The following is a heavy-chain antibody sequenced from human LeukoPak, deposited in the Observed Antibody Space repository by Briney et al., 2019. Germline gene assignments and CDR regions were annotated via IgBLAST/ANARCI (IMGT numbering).Heavy chain of an antibody. CDR1: GFTFSDHW. D-gene: IGHD5/OR15-5a*01. J-gene: IGHJ4*02. CDR3: ARDSPTSTIVGGPDFDY. Sequence: GGSLRLSCAASGFTFSDHWMSWVRQAPGKGLEWVANIKQHGSEKYYVDSVKGRFTISRDNAKKSLYLQMNSLRAEDTAVYYCARDSPTSTIVGGPDFDYWGQGTLVTVSS. V-gene: IGHV3-7*03. CDR2: IKQHGSEK.